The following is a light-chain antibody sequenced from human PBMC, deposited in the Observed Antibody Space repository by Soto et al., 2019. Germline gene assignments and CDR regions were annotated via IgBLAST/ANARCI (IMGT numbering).Light chain of an antibody. J-gene: IGKJ4*01. Sequence: EIVLTQSPATLSLSPWGRATLSCRASQSVSSYLAWYQQKPGQAPRLLIYGASNRATGIPARFSGSGSGTDFTLTISSLEPEDSAVYYCLQRSNWLTFGGGTKVDIK. CDR1: QSVSSY. V-gene: IGKV3-11*01. CDR2: GAS. CDR3: LQRSNWLT.